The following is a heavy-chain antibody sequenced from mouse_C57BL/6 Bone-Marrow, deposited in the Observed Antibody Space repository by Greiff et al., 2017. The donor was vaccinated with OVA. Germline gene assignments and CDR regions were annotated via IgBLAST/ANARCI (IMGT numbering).Heavy chain of an antibody. V-gene: IGHV14-1*01. CDR3: TSGTWDLCFDY. CDR1: GFNIKDYY. J-gene: IGHJ2*01. CDR2: IDPEDGDT. Sequence: EVQLQQSVAELVRPGASVKLSCTASGFNIKDYYMHWVKQRPEQGLEWIGRIDPEDGDTEYAPKFQGKATMTADTSSNTAYLQLSSLTSEDTAVYYCTSGTWDLCFDYWGQGTTLTVSS. D-gene: IGHD4-1*01.